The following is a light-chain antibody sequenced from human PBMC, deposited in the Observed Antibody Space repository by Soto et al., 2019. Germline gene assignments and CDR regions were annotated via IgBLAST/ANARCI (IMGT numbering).Light chain of an antibody. CDR2: VVS. Sequence: QSVLTQPASVSGSPGQSIAISCTGTSSDVGGYNFVSWHQQHPGKAPKVLISVVSNRPSGVSNRFSGSKSGNTASLTISGLQAEDEADYYCSSYTSSSTPVVFGGGTKLTVL. V-gene: IGLV2-14*01. CDR1: SSDVGGYNF. CDR3: SSYTSSSTPVV. J-gene: IGLJ2*01.